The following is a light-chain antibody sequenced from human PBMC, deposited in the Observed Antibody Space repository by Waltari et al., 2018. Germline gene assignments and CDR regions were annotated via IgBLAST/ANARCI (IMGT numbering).Light chain of an antibody. V-gene: IGKV1-5*03. CDR1: QSIRSW. Sequence: SQMTQSPSTLSASAGDRVTITCRASQSIRSWLAWYQQKPGKAPKFLIHKASSLESGVPSRFSGSGSGTEFTLTISSLQPDDFATYYCQQYDTFPWAFGQGTTVEIK. J-gene: IGKJ1*01. CDR3: QQYDTFPWA. CDR2: KAS.